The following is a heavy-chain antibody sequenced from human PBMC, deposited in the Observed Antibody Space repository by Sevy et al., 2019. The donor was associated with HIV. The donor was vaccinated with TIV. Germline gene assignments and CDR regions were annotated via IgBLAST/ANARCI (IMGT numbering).Heavy chain of an antibody. Sequence: ASVKVSCKASGGTFSSYAISWVRQAPGQGLEWMGGIIPIFGTANYSQKFQVRGTITADKSTSTAYMELSSLRSEDTAVYYCAWMIRLAMNHVDFVYWGQGTLVSGSS. J-gene: IGHJ4*02. V-gene: IGHV1-69*06. CDR2: IIPIFGTA. CDR1: GGTFSSYA. D-gene: IGHD5-18*01. CDR3: AWMIRLAMNHVDFVY.